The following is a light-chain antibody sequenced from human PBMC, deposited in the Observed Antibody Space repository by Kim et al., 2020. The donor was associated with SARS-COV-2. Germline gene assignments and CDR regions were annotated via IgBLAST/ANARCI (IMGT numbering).Light chain of an antibody. CDR3: QVWDSSSDHPGVV. J-gene: IGLJ2*01. V-gene: IGLV3-21*04. CDR2: YDS. CDR1: NIGSKS. Sequence: GKTARITCGGNNIGSKSVHWYRKKPGQAPVLVIYYDSDRPSGIPERFSGSNSGNTATLTISRVEAGDEADYYCQVWDSSSDHPGVVFGGGTQLTVL.